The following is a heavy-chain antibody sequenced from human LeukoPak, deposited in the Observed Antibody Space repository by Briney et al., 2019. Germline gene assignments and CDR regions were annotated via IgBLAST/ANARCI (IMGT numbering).Heavy chain of an antibody. CDR3: ARTRYSSIGWFDS. J-gene: IGHJ5*01. V-gene: IGHV3-23*01. CDR2: ISVRGGST. Sequence: PGGSLRLSCAASGFTFSSYAMSWVRQAPGKGLDWVSGISVRGGSTYYADSVKGRFTISRDNSKDTLSLEMNSRRAEDTAVYYCARTRYSSIGWFDSLGQGTMVSDSS. D-gene: IGHD6-13*01. CDR1: GFTFSSYA.